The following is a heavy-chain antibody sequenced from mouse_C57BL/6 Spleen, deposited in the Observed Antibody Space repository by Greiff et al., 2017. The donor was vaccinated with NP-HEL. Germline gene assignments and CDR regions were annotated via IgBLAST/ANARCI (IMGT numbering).Heavy chain of an antibody. D-gene: IGHD2-4*01. CDR1: GYTFTSYW. Sequence: VQLQQPGAELVRPGTSVKLSCKASGYTFTSYWMHWVKQRPGQGLEWIGVIDPSDSYTNYNQKFKGKATLTVDTSSSTAYMQLSSLTSEDSAIYYCARSSPHRDYALCSWGQGTTLAVSS. CDR3: ARSSPHRDYALCS. V-gene: IGHV1-59*01. J-gene: IGHJ2*01. CDR2: IDPSDSYT.